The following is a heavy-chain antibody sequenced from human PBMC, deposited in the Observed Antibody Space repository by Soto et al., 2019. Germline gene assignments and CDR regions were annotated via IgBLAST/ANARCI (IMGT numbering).Heavy chain of an antibody. D-gene: IGHD2-21*01. CDR1: GGSISSGGYY. J-gene: IGHJ3*02. Sequence: SETLSLTCTVSGGSISSGGYYWSWIRQHPGKGLEWIGYIYYSGCTNYNPSLKSRVTISVDTSKNQFSLKLSSVTAADTAVYYCARVNPDHDAFDIWGPGTMVTVSS. CDR3: ARVNPDHDAFDI. V-gene: IGHV4-31*03. CDR2: IYYSGCT.